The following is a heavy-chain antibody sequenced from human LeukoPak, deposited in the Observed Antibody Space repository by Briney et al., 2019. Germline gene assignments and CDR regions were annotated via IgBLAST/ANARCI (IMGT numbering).Heavy chain of an antibody. CDR1: GFTFSSYY. V-gene: IGHV3-7*01. J-gene: IGHJ4*02. Sequence: GGSPRLSCAASGFTFSSYYMSWVRQAPGKGLEWVANIKQDGSERNYVDSVKGRFTISRDNAKNSLYLQMNSLRADDTAVYYCARQTGRVAVLDWGQGTLVTVSS. CDR3: ARQTGRVAVLD. CDR2: IKQDGSER. D-gene: IGHD6-19*01.